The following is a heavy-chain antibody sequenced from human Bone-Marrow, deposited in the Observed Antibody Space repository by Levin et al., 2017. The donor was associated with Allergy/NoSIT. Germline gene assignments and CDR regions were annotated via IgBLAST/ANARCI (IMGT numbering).Heavy chain of an antibody. V-gene: IGHV1-8*01. CDR3: ARGDWVAATVYYMDV. Sequence: EASVKVSCKASGSTFTSFDINWVRQATGQGLEWMGWMNPNSGNTGYAQKFQGRVTMTRNTSISTAYMELSSLRSDDTAVYYCARGDWVAATVYYMDVWGKGTTVTVSS. CDR1: GSTFTSFD. D-gene: IGHD2-15*01. CDR2: MNPNSGNT. J-gene: IGHJ6*03.